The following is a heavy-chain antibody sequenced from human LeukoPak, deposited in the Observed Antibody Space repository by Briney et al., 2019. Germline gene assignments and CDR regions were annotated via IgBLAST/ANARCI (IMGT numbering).Heavy chain of an antibody. J-gene: IGHJ6*02. CDR2: ISYDGSNK. V-gene: IGHV3-30*14. CDR3: ARERVYSKVTYGMDV. D-gene: IGHD4-11*01. CDR1: GFTFSSYA. Sequence: GGSLRLSCAASGFTFSSYAMHWVRQAPGKGLEWVAVISYDGSNKYYADSVKGRFTISRDNSKNTLYLQMNSLRAEDTAVYYCARERVYSKVTYGMDVWGQGTTVTVSS.